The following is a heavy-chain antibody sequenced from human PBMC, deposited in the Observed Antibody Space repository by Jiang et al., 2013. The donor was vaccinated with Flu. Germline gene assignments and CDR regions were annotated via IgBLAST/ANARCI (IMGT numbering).Heavy chain of an antibody. CDR3: ARDSFDWFLGGYFDY. D-gene: IGHD3-9*01. Sequence: GAEVKKPGASVKVSCKASGYTFTSYGISWVRQAPGQGLEWMGWISAYNGNTNYAQKLQGRVTMTTDTSTSTAYMELRSLRSDDTAVYYCARDSFDWFLGGYFDYWGQGTLVTVSS. CDR1: GYTFTSYG. V-gene: IGHV1-18*01. J-gene: IGHJ4*02. CDR2: ISAYNGNT.